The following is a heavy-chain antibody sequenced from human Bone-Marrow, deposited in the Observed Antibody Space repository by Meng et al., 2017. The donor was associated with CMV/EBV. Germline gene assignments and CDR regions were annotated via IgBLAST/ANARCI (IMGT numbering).Heavy chain of an antibody. CDR2: ISSSGSTI. J-gene: IGHJ5*02. CDR1: GFTFSSYE. Sequence: GESLKISCAASGFTFSSYEMNWVRQAPGKGLEWVSYISSSGSTIYYADSVKGRFTISRDNAKNSLDLQKNSLRAEDTAVYYCARGGVKCSSTSCYSRGWFDPWGQGTLVTVSS. V-gene: IGHV3-48*03. CDR3: ARGGVKCSSTSCYSRGWFDP. D-gene: IGHD2-2*01.